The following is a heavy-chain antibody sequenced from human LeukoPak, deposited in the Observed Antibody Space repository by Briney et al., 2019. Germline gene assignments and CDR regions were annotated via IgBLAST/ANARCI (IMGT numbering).Heavy chain of an antibody. CDR1: GFTFSSYG. CDR2: IWFDGKNE. V-gene: IGHV3-33*01. D-gene: IGHD2-8*01. J-gene: IGHJ6*02. CDR3: ARDRHCANGVCHSPPGMDV. Sequence: PGRSLRLSCAASGFTFSSYGVHWVRQAPGKGLEWVADIWFDGKNEHFADSVKGRFTISRDNSKNTMYLQINSLRAEDTAVYYCARDRHCANGVCHSPPGMDVWGQGTTVTVSS.